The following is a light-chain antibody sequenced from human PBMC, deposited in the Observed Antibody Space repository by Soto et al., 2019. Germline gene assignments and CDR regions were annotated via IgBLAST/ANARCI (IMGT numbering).Light chain of an antibody. V-gene: IGKV1-5*01. J-gene: IGKJ1*01. CDR2: AAS. CDR1: QSMSSY. Sequence: IQMTQSPSTLSAPVGHRVTITCRASQSMSSYLNWYQQKPGKAPKLLIYAASSLQSGVPSRFSGSGSGTEFTLTISSLQPDDFATYYCQQYNSYSEPFGQGSMAAI. CDR3: QQYNSYSEP.